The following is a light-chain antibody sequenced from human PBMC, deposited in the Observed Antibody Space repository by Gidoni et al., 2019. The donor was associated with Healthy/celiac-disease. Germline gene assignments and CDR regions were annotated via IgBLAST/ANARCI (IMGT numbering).Light chain of an antibody. CDR1: QSVSSN. Sequence: ERVMTQAPATLSVSPGDRATLSCRASQSVSSNLAWYQQKPGQAPRLLIYGASTRATGIPARFSGSGSGTEFTLTISSLQSEDFAVYYCQQYNTWPRTFGQXTKLEIK. V-gene: IGKV3-15*01. CDR2: GAS. J-gene: IGKJ2*01. CDR3: QQYNTWPRT.